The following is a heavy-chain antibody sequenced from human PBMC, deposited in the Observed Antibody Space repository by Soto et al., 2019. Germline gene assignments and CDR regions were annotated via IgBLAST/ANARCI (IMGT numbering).Heavy chain of an antibody. CDR1: GGSVTSGNYY. Sequence: QVQVQESGPGLVKPSETLSVTCNVSGGSVTSGNYYWSWIRQPPGKGLEWIGYFYYSGSANVYNRGSTNYRPSPKSRAHISVDQAKNQVSPGVRSGTAGDKAVLYWGRMGGIGGPPRGFDPRGQGTLVTVSS. J-gene: IGHJ5*02. CDR3: GRMGGIGGPPRGFDP. V-gene: IGHV4-61*01. D-gene: IGHD3-16*01. CDR2: FYYSGSANVYNRGST.